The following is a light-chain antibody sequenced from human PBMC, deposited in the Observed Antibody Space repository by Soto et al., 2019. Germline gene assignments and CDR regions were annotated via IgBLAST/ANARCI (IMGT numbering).Light chain of an antibody. Sequence: DIQMTQSPSSLSASVGDRVTITCRARQGIRTYLRWYQQKPGKVPKLLIYAASTLHSGVPSRFSGSRSGTAFTLTSSRLQPEDVATYYCQKYNSAPHTFGQGTKLEIK. V-gene: IGKV1-27*01. CDR3: QKYNSAPHT. CDR2: AAS. J-gene: IGKJ2*01. CDR1: QGIRTY.